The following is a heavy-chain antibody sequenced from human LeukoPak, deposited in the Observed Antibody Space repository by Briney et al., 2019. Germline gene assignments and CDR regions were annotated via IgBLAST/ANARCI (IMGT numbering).Heavy chain of an antibody. CDR1: GYTLTELS. Sequence: ASVKVSCKVSGYTLTELSMHWVRQAPGKGLEGMGGFDPEDGETIYAQKFQGRVTMTEDTSTDTAYMELSSPRSEDTAVYYCATHTEPGYSSGWSAFDIWGQGTMVTVSS. D-gene: IGHD6-19*01. V-gene: IGHV1-24*01. J-gene: IGHJ3*02. CDR3: ATHTEPGYSSGWSAFDI. CDR2: FDPEDGET.